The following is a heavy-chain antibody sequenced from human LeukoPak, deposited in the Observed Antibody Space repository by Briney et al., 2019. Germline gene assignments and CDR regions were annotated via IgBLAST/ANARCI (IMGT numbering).Heavy chain of an antibody. J-gene: IGHJ3*02. D-gene: IGHD6-25*01. CDR2: ISYDGSSK. Sequence: GSLRLSCAASGITFSSYGMHWVRQAPGRGLEWVAVISYDGSSKYYADSVAGRFTISRDNSKNTLYLQMNSLRAEDTAVYYCARDLSDYPGAFDIWGQGTMVTVSS. CDR1: GITFSSYG. CDR3: ARDLSDYPGAFDI. V-gene: IGHV3-30*03.